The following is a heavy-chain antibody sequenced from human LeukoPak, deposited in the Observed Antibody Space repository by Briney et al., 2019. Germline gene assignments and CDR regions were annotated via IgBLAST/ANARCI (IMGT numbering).Heavy chain of an antibody. V-gene: IGHV1-58*02. Sequence: SVKVSCKASGFTFTSSAMQWVRQARGQRLEWIGWIVVGSGNTNYAQKFQERVIITRDMSTSTAYMELSSLRSEDTAVYYCAASVVRGVINPLFDYWGQGTLVTVSS. CDR3: AASVVRGVINPLFDY. CDR2: IVVGSGNT. D-gene: IGHD3-10*01. J-gene: IGHJ4*02. CDR1: GFTFTSSA.